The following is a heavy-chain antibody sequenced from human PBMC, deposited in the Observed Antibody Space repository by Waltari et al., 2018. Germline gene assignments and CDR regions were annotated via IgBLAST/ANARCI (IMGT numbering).Heavy chain of an antibody. D-gene: IGHD7-27*01. CDR2: TEHRGAT. CDR3: ARHRRGSNGIDY. J-gene: IGHJ4*02. CDR1: GESFTNYY. V-gene: IGHV4-34*01. Sequence: QVQLQQWGAGLLKPSETLSLTCGYYGESFTNYYWIWVRQPPGKGLEWIGETEHRGATKYNPSLASRVTISLDTSKSQFSLSLRSVIAADAAMYYCARHRRGSNGIDYWGQGTRVTVSS.